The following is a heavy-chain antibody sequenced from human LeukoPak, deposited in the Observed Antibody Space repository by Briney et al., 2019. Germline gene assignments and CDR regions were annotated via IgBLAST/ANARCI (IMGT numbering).Heavy chain of an antibody. V-gene: IGHV3-33*01. D-gene: IGHD6-13*01. Sequence: GGSLRLSCAASGFTFSSYGMHWVRQAPGKGLEWVAVIWYDGSNKYYADSVKGRFTISRDNSKNTLYLQMNSLRAEDTAVYYCARWGIAAAGASFDYWGQGTLVTVSS. CDR1: GFTFSSYG. J-gene: IGHJ4*02. CDR2: IWYDGSNK. CDR3: ARWGIAAAGASFDY.